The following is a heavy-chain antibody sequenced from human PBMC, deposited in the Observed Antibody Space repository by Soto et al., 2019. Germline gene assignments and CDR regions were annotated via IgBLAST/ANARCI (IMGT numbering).Heavy chain of an antibody. D-gene: IGHD2-2*02. CDR3: ARLYTDNYYYYYGMDV. CDR2: ISGNGADT. J-gene: IGHJ6*02. Sequence: PGGSLRLSCAASGFTFSSYAMSWVRQAPGKGLEWVSAISGNGADTSYADSVRGRFTISRDNSKDTLYLQMNSLRAEDTAVYYCARLYTDNYYYYYGMDVWGQGTTVTVSS. CDR1: GFTFSSYA. V-gene: IGHV3-23*01.